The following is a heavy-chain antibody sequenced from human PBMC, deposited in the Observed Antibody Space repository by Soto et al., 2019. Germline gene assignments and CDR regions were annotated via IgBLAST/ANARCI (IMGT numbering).Heavy chain of an antibody. CDR1: EFSFRSYW. Sequence: PGGSLRLSCAASEFSFRSYWMTWVRQAPGKGLEWVAFINEDGSQKYYVGSVKGRFIISRDNAKDSVYMQMDSLRAGDTAVYFCARVGRYGWDFDHWGQGTLVTVSS. V-gene: IGHV3-7*01. J-gene: IGHJ4*02. CDR2: INEDGSQK. CDR3: ARVGRYGWDFDH. D-gene: IGHD5-18*01.